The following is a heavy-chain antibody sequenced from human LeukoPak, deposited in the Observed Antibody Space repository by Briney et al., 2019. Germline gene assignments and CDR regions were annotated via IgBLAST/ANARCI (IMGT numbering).Heavy chain of an antibody. Sequence: SETLSLTCIVSGGSISSHYWSWIRQPAGKGLEWIGRIYTSGSTNYNPSLKSRVTISVDTSKNQFSLKLSSVTAADTAVYYCAGERGEEYSSGWYKRNYFTTGAREPWSPSPQ. D-gene: IGHD6-19*01. V-gene: IGHV4-4*07. J-gene: IGHJ4*02. CDR3: AGERGEEYSSGWYKRNYFTT. CDR2: IYTSGST. CDR1: GGSISSHY.